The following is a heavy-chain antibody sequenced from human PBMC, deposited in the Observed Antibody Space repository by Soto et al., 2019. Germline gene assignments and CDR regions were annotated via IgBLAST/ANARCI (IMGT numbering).Heavy chain of an antibody. CDR2: TANT. CDR3: ARHGREDSRGFYSWFDP. CDR1: GGSISGDY. Sequence: ASETLSLTCPVSGGSISGDYWSWIRQSPGKGLEWIGYTANTNYNPSLMGRVTISVDTSKNQFSLKLYSVTAADTAVYYCARHGREDSRGFYSWFDPWGQGTLVTVS. J-gene: IGHJ5*02. V-gene: IGHV4-59*08. D-gene: IGHD3-22*01.